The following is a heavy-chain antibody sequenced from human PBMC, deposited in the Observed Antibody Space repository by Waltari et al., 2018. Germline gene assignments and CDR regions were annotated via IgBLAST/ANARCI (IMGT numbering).Heavy chain of an antibody. J-gene: IGHJ4*02. V-gene: IGHV4-39*01. Sequence: QLQLQESGPGLVKPSETLSLTCTVSGGSISSSSYYWGGIRQPPGKGLEWIGSIYYSGSTYYNPSLKSRVTISVDTSKNQFSLKLSSVTAADTAVYYCARGSDDSSGYYNIWGQGTLVTVSS. CDR1: GGSISSSSYY. D-gene: IGHD3-22*01. CDR3: ARGSDDSSGYYNI. CDR2: IYYSGST.